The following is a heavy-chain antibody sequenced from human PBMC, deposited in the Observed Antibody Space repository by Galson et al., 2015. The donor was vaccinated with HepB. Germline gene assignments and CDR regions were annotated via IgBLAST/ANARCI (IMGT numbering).Heavy chain of an antibody. V-gene: IGHV4-28*01. D-gene: IGHD6-19*01. J-gene: IGHJ4*02. CDR2: IYYGGST. Sequence: ETLSLTCAVSGYSISSSNWWGWIRQPPGKGLEWIGFIYYGGSTYYNPSLKSRVTMSADTSKKQFSLKLSSVTAVDTAVYYCVRTYSSAWFYFDYWGQGTLVTVSS. CDR1: GYSISSSNW. CDR3: VRTYSSAWFYFDY.